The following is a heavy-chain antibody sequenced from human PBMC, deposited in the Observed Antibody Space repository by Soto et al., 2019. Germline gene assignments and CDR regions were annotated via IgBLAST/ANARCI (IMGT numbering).Heavy chain of an antibody. J-gene: IGHJ4*02. CDR2: ISAHNGNT. Sequence: QVHLVQSGAEVKKPGASVKVSCKGSGYSFTTYGITWVRQAPGQGLEWMGWISAHNGNTNYAQQLQGRVTVTRDTATSTAYMALRSRRCEETAVYYCARGRYGYYWGQGAVVTVSS. CDR1: GYSFTTYG. V-gene: IGHV1-18*01. D-gene: IGHD1-1*01. CDR3: ARGRYGYY.